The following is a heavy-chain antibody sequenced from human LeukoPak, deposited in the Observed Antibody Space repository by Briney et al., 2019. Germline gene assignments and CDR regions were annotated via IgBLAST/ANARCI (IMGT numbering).Heavy chain of an antibody. CDR3: ARLKRAVTAFFGPGEY. Sequence: SETLSLTCAVYGGSFSGYYWTWIRQPPGKGLERVGQINHSGDTNSNPSLKSGVTISVDTSTNQFSLKLSSLTAADTAVFYCARLKRAVTAFFGPGEYWGQGTLVTVSS. CDR2: INHSGDT. CDR1: GGSFSGYY. J-gene: IGHJ4*02. D-gene: IGHD2-21*02. V-gene: IGHV4-34*01.